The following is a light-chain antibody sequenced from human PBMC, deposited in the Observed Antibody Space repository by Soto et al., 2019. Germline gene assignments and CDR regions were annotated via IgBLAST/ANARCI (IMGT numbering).Light chain of an antibody. Sequence: IQMTQSPSSLSSSLGDRVTITCRASQGISNYLAWYQQKPGKVPKLLIYAASTLQSGVPSRFSGSGSGTDGTLTISRLKPEDGATYYCQKYNSVPLTFGGGTKVDIK. J-gene: IGKJ4*01. CDR1: QGISNY. CDR3: QKYNSVPLT. CDR2: AAS. V-gene: IGKV1-27*01.